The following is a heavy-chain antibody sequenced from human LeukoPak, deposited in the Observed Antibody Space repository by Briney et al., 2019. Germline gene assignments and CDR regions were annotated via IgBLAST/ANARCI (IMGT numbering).Heavy chain of an antibody. J-gene: IGHJ4*02. CDR2: MTSGGGT. V-gene: IGHV3-23*01. Sequence: GGSLRLSCAASGFTFNCYAMTWVRQAPGKGLEWVSGMTSGGGTYYAVCVKGRFTIYRDNSKNAVYLQMNSLRAEDRAVYYCAKDLARSSGGFDYWGQGTMVSVSS. CDR3: AKDLARSSGGFDY. CDR1: GFTFNCYA. D-gene: IGHD6-6*01.